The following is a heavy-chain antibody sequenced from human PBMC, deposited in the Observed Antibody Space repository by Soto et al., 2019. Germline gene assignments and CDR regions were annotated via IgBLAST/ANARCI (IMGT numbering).Heavy chain of an antibody. CDR3: ARRYGSAFDI. CDR1: GGSISSYY. V-gene: IGHV4-59*01. D-gene: IGHD3-10*01. J-gene: IGHJ3*02. CDR2: IYYSGST. Sequence: SETLSLTCTVSGGSISSYYWSWIRQPPGKGLEWIGYIYYSGSTNYNPSLTSRVTISVDTSKNQFSLKLSSVTAADTAVYYCARRYGSAFDIWDQGTMVTVSS.